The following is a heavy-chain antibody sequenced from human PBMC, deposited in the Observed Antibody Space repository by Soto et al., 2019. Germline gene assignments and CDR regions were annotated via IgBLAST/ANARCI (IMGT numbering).Heavy chain of an antibody. J-gene: IGHJ4*02. CDR3: AHGTLDYYDSSGYFPDY. CDR2: IYWDDDK. Sequence: KSGPTLVNPTQTLTLTCTFSGFSLSTSGVGVGWIRQPPGKALEWLALIYWDDDKRYSPSLKSRLTITKDTSKNQVVLTMTNMDPVDTATYYCAHGTLDYYDSSGYFPDYWGQGTLVTVSS. V-gene: IGHV2-5*02. D-gene: IGHD3-22*01. CDR1: GFSLSTSGVG.